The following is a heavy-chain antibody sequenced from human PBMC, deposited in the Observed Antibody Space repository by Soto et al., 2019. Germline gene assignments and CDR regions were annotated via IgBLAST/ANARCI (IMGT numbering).Heavy chain of an antibody. J-gene: IGHJ4*02. CDR1: GFTVSSTNY. CDR3: HGYGY. D-gene: IGHD5-12*01. V-gene: IGHV3-53*01. Sequence: EVQLVESGGGLIQPGGSLRLSCVVSGFTVSSTNYMSWVRQAPGKGLEWVSVIDSGGTTYYADSVKGRFTISRDNSKNTLYLQMTSLRAEDTAVYYCHGYGYWGQGTLVTVSS. CDR2: IDSGGTT.